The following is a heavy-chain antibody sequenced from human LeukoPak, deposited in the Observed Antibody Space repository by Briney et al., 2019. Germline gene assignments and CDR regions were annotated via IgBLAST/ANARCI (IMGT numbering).Heavy chain of an antibody. Sequence: ASVKVSCKASGYTFTNFGNNLMRLAPAPGLELMGWTSTYNGNTNYAQKVQGRVTMTTDTYTSTDYMELRSLTSDDTAVYVCARAGGWAREDYKADAFDIWGQGTMVTVSS. CDR1: GYTFTNFG. D-gene: IGHD4-11*01. CDR2: TSTYNGNT. CDR3: ARAGGWAREDYKADAFDI. V-gene: IGHV1-18*01. J-gene: IGHJ3*02.